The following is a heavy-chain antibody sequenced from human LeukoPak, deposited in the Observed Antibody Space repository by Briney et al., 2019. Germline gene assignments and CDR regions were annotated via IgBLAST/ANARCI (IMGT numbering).Heavy chain of an antibody. Sequence: GGSLRHSCAASGFAFRSFVVSWVCQAPGKGLEGVSSISGYGDRIYYADSVKGRFTISRDNSKNMLYLQMNSLRAEDTATYYCAKEGVAETTRGAYFDHWGQGTLVTVFS. CDR1: GFAFRSFV. V-gene: IGHV3-23*01. J-gene: IGHJ4*02. CDR2: ISGYGDRI. D-gene: IGHD4-17*01. CDR3: AKEGVAETTRGAYFDH.